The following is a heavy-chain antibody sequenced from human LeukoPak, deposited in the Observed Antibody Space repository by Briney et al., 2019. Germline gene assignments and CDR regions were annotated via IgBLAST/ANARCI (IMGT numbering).Heavy chain of an antibody. CDR3: AREGDCSSTSCYFDY. V-gene: IGHV1-2*02. Sequence: GASVKVSCEASGYTFTGYYMHWVRQAPGQGLEWMGWINPNSGGTNYAQKFQGRVTMTRGTSISTAYMELSRLRSDDTAVYYCAREGDCSSTSCYFDYWGQGTLVTVSS. CDR1: GYTFTGYY. CDR2: INPNSGGT. D-gene: IGHD2-2*01. J-gene: IGHJ4*02.